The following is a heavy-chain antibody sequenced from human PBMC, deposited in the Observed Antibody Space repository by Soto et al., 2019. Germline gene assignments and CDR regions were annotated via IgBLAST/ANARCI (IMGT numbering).Heavy chain of an antibody. J-gene: IGHJ5*02. V-gene: IGHV3-64*01. D-gene: IGHD4-17*01. CDR1: GFTFSSYA. CDR3: ARARSMTTVTTRWFDP. CDR2: ISSNGGST. Sequence: EVQLVESGGGLVQPGGSLRLSCAASGFTFSSYAMHWVRQAPGKGLEYVSAISSNGGSTYYANSVKGRFTISRDNSKNMLYLQMGSLRAEDMAVYYCARARSMTTVTTRWFDPWGQGTLVTVSS.